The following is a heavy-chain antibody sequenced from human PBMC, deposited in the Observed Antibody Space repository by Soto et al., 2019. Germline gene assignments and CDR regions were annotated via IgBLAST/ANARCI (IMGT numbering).Heavy chain of an antibody. CDR1: GFTFGSYA. V-gene: IGHV3-23*01. CDR2: LGGNGFTT. D-gene: IGHD2-2*01. Sequence: EVQLLESGGGLVQPGGSLRLSCVVSGFTFGSYAMSWVRQAPEKGPEWVAILGGNGFTTYYADSVKGRFTISGEKSKSTLFLQMNSLRADDTGVYDCAKSLRPSLNFCYYMDVWGRGTAVTVSS. CDR3: AKSLRPSLNFCYYMDV. J-gene: IGHJ6*03.